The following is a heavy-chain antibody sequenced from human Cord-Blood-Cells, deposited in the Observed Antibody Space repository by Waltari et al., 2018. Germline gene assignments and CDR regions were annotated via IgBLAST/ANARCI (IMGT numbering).Heavy chain of an antibody. Sequence: QVQLQESGPGLVKPSETLSLTCTVSGGSISSHYWRWIRQPPGKGLEWIGYIYYSGSTNYNPSLKSRVTISVDTSKNQFSLKLSSVTAADTAVYYCARGGAPIVVVPAAPSYYYYGMDVWGQGTTVTVSS. V-gene: IGHV4-59*11. CDR1: GGSISSHY. J-gene: IGHJ6*02. CDR3: ARGGAPIVVVPAAPSYYYYGMDV. CDR2: IYYSGST. D-gene: IGHD2-2*01.